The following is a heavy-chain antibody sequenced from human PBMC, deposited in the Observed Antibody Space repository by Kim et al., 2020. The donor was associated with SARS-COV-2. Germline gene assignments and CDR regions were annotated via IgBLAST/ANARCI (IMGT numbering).Heavy chain of an antibody. Sequence: ASVKVSCKASGYTFTSYAMNWVRQAPGQGLEWMGWINTNTGNPTYAQGFTGRFVFSLDTSVSTAYLQISSLKAEDTAVYYCARDLAGTTSNKVYNWFDPWGQGTLVTVSS. CDR1: GYTFTSYA. D-gene: IGHD1-1*01. CDR3: ARDLAGTTSNKVYNWFDP. CDR2: INTNTGNP. V-gene: IGHV7-4-1*02. J-gene: IGHJ5*02.